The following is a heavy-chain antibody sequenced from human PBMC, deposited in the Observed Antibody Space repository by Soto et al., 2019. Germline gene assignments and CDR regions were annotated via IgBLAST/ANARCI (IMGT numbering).Heavy chain of an antibody. CDR1: GGTFSSYA. D-gene: IGHD3-22*01. J-gene: IGHJ4*02. V-gene: IGHV1-69*01. CDR2: IIPIFGTA. Sequence: QVQLVQSGAEVKKPGSSVKVSCKASGGTFSSYAIGWVRQAPGQGLEWMGGIIPIFGTANYAQKFQGRVTITADESTSTAYMELSSLRSEDTAVYYCAFVDSSGYYPDGFDYWGQGTLITVSS. CDR3: AFVDSSGYYPDGFDY.